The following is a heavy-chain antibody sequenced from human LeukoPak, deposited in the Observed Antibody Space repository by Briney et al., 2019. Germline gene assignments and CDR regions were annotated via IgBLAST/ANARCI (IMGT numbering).Heavy chain of an antibody. D-gene: IGHD2-15*01. CDR3: AKGTGGSSYSALDY. J-gene: IGHJ4*02. V-gene: IGHV3-66*01. CDR2: IYSGVGT. Sequence: GGSLRLSCAASGFTVSSNYMSWVRQAPGKGLEWVSIIYSGVGTNYADSVKGRFTISRDNSKNTLYLQMDSLRAEDTAVYYCAKGTGGSSYSALDYWGQGTLVTVSS. CDR1: GFTVSSNY.